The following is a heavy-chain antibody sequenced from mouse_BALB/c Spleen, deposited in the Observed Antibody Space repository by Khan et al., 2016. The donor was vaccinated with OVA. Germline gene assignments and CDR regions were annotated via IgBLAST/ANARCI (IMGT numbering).Heavy chain of an antibody. V-gene: IGHV1-7*01. Sequence: QVQLQQSGAELAKPGASVKMSCKASGYTFTSYWMHWVKQRPGQGLEWIGYINPSTGYTEYNQTFKDKATLTTDKSSSTASMPLSSLTSGDSAVYYCAASILFYYSMDYWGQGTSVTVSS. CDR1: GYTFTSYW. D-gene: IGHD6-1*01. CDR3: AASILFYYSMDY. CDR2: INPSTGYT. J-gene: IGHJ4*01.